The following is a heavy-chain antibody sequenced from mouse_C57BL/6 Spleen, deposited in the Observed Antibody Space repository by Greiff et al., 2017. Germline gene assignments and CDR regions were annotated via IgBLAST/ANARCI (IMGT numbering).Heavy chain of an antibody. CDR2: IHPSDSDT. CDR1: GYTFTSYS. Sequence: QVQLQQPGAELVKPGASVKVSCKASGYTFTSYSMHWVKQRPGQGLEWIGRIHPSDSDTNYTQKFKGKATLTVDKSSSTAYMPLSSLTSEDSAVYYCARTTVVSFDYWGQGTTLTVSS. D-gene: IGHD1-1*01. J-gene: IGHJ2*01. V-gene: IGHV1-74*01. CDR3: ARTTVVSFDY.